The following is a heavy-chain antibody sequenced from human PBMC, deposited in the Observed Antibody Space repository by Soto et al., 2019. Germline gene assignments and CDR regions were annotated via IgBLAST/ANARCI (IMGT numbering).Heavy chain of an antibody. CDR1: GGSSSNYF. J-gene: IGHJ4*02. V-gene: IGHV4-59*01. Sequence: SETLSLTCIVSGGSSSNYFWSWIRQSPGKGLEWLGFISYSGSTNYNPSLKSRLTMSVDTSKNQFSLKLTSVTAADTAVYYCAREAPSSSPIFDFWGQGTLVPVPP. D-gene: IGHD6-13*01. CDR3: AREAPSSSPIFDF. CDR2: ISYSGST.